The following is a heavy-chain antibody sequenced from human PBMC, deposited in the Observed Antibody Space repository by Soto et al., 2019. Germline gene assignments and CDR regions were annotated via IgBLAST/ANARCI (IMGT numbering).Heavy chain of an antibody. Sequence: PGGSLRLSRAASGFIFSTYGMHWVRQTPGKGLEWVAVIWYDGSNKYYADSVRGRFTISRDNSKNMLYLQMNSLRAEDTAVYYCARDKGGLLWFGELLLHFDGMDVWGQGTTVTVSS. CDR3: ARDKGGLLWFGELLLHFDGMDV. CDR1: GFIFSTYG. D-gene: IGHD3-10*01. J-gene: IGHJ6*02. V-gene: IGHV3-33*01. CDR2: IWYDGSNK.